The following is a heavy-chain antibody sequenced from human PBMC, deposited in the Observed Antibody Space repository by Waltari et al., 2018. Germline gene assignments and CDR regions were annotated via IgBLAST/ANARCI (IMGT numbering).Heavy chain of an antibody. D-gene: IGHD1-26*01. CDR1: GGSISSGSYY. J-gene: IGHJ4*02. Sequence: QVQLQESGPGLVKPSQTLSLTCTVSGGSISSGSYYWSWIRQPAGKGLEWIGYIYTSGSTNYNPSLKSRVTISVDTSKNQFSLKLSSVTAADTAVYYCARAPLPVYYFDYWGQGTLVTVSS. CDR3: ARAPLPVYYFDY. V-gene: IGHV4-61*09. CDR2: IYTSGST.